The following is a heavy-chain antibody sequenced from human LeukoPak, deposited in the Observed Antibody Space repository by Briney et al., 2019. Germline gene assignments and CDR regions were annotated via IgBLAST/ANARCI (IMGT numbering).Heavy chain of an antibody. CDR1: GFTFNAYG. D-gene: IGHD3-3*01. CDR3: GKEGDYDFWSGYHGAIEN. Sequence: GRSLRLSCAASGFTFNAYGLHWVRQAPGKGLEWLALISYDGSNKFHADSVKGRFTISRDNSKNTLYLEMNSLRADDTAVYYCGKEGDYDFWSGYHGAIENWGQGTLVTVSS. V-gene: IGHV3-30*18. J-gene: IGHJ4*02. CDR2: ISYDGSNK.